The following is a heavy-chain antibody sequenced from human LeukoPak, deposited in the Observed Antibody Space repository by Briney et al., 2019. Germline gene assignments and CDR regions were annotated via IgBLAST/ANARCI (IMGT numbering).Heavy chain of an antibody. CDR2: INPNSGGI. D-gene: IGHD1-26*01. CDR1: GYTFTGYY. Sequence: GASVKVSCKASGYTFTGYYMHWVRQAPGQGLEWMGWINPNSGGINYAQKFQGRVTMTRDTSISTAYMELSRLRSDDTAVYYCARVGLGGSRTAYFDYWGQGTLVTVSS. V-gene: IGHV1-2*02. J-gene: IGHJ4*02. CDR3: ARVGLGGSRTAYFDY.